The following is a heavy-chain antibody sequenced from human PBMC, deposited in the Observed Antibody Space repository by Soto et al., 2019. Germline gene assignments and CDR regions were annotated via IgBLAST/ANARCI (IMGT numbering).Heavy chain of an antibody. CDR1: GGSFSGYY. CDR2: INHSGST. D-gene: IGHD3-9*01. V-gene: IGHV4-34*01. J-gene: IGHJ6*02. Sequence: SETLSLTCAVYGGSFSGYYWSWIRQPPGKGLEWIGEINHSGSTNYNPSIKSRVTISVDTSKNQFSLKLSSVTAADTAVYYCARVGLRYFDWLFPPYGMDVWGQGTTVTV. CDR3: ARVGLRYFDWLFPPYGMDV.